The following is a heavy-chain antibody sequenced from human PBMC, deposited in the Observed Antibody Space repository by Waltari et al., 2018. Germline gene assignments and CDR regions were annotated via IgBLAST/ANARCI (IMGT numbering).Heavy chain of an antibody. J-gene: IGHJ4*02. CDR1: GFTFSLYA. D-gene: IGHD1-20*01. Sequence: EVQLVESGGGLAKPGGSVGPSCAASGFTFSLYAMNWVCQAPGKGLEWVSSISSSGYIYYADSVKGRFTISRDNARNSLYLQMNSLRAEDTAVYYCARDINSREDYWGQGTLVTVSS. CDR2: ISSSGYI. CDR3: ARDINSREDY. V-gene: IGHV3-21*01.